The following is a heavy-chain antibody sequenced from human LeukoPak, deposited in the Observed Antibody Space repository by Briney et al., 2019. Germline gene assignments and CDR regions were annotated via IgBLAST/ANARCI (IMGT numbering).Heavy chain of an antibody. Sequence: ASVKVSCKASGYTFTSYGISWVRQAPGQGLEWMGWISAYNGNTNYAQKLQGRVTMTTDTSTRTAYMELRSLRSDDTAVYYCAADLGVAGPFDYWGQGTLVTVSS. V-gene: IGHV1-18*01. D-gene: IGHD6-19*01. CDR3: AADLGVAGPFDY. J-gene: IGHJ4*02. CDR2: ISAYNGNT. CDR1: GYTFTSYG.